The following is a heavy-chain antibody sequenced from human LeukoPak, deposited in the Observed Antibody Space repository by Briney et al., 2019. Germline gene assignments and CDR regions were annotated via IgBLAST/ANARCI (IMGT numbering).Heavy chain of an antibody. V-gene: IGHV3-74*01. CDR1: GFTFSSFW. CDR2: VNGDGSST. J-gene: IGHJ3*02. CDR3: ARPQHGDLYAFDI. Sequence: PGGPLRLSCAASGFTFSSFWMHWVRQAPGKGLVWVSRVNGDGSSTTYADSVKGRFTISRDSAKNTVYLQMNSLRAEDTAVYYCARPQHGDLYAFDIWGHGTMVTVSS. D-gene: IGHD3-16*01.